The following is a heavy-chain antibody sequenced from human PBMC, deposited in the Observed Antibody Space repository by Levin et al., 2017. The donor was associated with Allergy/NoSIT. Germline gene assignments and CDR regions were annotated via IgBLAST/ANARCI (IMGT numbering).Heavy chain of an antibody. V-gene: IGHV4-31*03. J-gene: IGHJ4*02. Sequence: SCTVSGGSITSSGYYWTWIRQHPGKGLEWIGYIYFTGSTYYNPSLKSRITMSVDASKNHFSLNLSSVTAADTAVYFCARDSSYCNGTRCSYFDFWGQGTLVTVSS. CDR3: ARDSSYCNGTRCSYFDF. D-gene: IGHD2-2*01. CDR1: GGSITSSGYY. CDR2: IYFTGST.